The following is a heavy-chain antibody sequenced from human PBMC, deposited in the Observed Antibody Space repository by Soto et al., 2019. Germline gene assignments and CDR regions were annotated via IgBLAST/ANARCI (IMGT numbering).Heavy chain of an antibody. CDR1: GFTFNMHA. CDR2: IAPGADYT. CDR3: AWDYCSGGTCHSSEYFQH. D-gene: IGHD2-15*01. V-gene: IGHV3-23*01. J-gene: IGHJ1*01. Sequence: EVQLLESGGRLVQPGGSLRLSCAASGFTFNMHAMSWVRQAPGKWLQWVSTIAPGADYTNYAESVRGRFAISRDNSRNRVYLHMNNPRADDTAVYYCAWDYCSGGTCHSSEYFQHWGQGTLVTVSP.